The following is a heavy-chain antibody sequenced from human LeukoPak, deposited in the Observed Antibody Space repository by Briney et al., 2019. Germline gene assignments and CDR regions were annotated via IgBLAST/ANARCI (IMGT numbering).Heavy chain of an antibody. V-gene: IGHV1-2*02. J-gene: IGHJ4*02. CDR1: GYTFTGYY. D-gene: IGHD4-17*01. CDR2: INPNSGGT. Sequence: EASVNVSCKASGYTFTGYYMHWVRQAPGQGLEWMGWINPNSGGTNYAQKFQGRVTMTRDTSIRTAYMELSRLRSDDTAVYYCASEYGDRNDYWGQGTLVTVSS. CDR3: ASEYGDRNDY.